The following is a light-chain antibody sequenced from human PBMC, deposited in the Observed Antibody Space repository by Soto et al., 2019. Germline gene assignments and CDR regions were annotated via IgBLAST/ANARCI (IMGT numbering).Light chain of an antibody. J-gene: IGLJ1*01. CDR3: CSYAGTYTGV. CDR1: SSDVGGYNY. Sequence: QSVLTQPRSVSGSPGQSVTISCTGTSSDVGGYNYVSWYHHHPGKAPKLMIYDVSKRPPGVPDRFSGSKSGNTASLTVSGLQAEDEADYYCCSYAGTYTGVFGSGTKVTVL. CDR2: DVS. V-gene: IGLV2-11*01.